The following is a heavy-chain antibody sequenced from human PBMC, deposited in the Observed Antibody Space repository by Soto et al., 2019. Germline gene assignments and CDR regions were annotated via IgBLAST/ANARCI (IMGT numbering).Heavy chain of an antibody. CDR1: GYTFTSYC. V-gene: IGHV1-18*01. CDR2: ISAYNGNT. Sequence: GASVKVSCKASGYTFTSYCISWVRQAPGQGLEWMGWISAYNGNTNYAQKLQGRVTMTTDTSTSTAYMELRSLRSDDTAVYYCARDVIAGSATTTFDYWGQGTLVTVSS. CDR3: ARDVIAGSATTTFDY. D-gene: IGHD3-16*02. J-gene: IGHJ4*02.